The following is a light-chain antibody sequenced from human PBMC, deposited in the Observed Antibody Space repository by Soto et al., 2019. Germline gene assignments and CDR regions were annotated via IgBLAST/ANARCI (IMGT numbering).Light chain of an antibody. CDR2: DVT. CDR3: CSYAGTYTYV. J-gene: IGLJ1*01. V-gene: IGLV2-11*01. CDR1: SSDVGAYNY. Sequence: QSALTQPRSVSGSPGQPVTISCTGTSSDVGAYNYVSWYQQHPGKAPKLMIFDVTKRPSGVPDLFSGSKSGNTASLTISGLQAEDEADYFCCSYAGTYTYVFGTGTKVTVL.